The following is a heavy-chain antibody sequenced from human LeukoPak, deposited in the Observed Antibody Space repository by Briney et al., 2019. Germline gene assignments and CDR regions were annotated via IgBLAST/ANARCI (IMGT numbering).Heavy chain of an antibody. CDR3: AKSRGGSSIFDY. V-gene: IGHV4-34*01. Sequence: KPSETLSLTCAVYGVSFSGYYWSWIRQPPGKGLEWIGSIYYSGSTYYKPSLKSRVTISVDTSKNQFSLKLSSVTAADTAVYYCAKSRGGSSIFDYWGQGTLVTVSP. CDR2: IYYSGST. J-gene: IGHJ4*02. CDR1: GVSFSGYY. D-gene: IGHD1-14*01.